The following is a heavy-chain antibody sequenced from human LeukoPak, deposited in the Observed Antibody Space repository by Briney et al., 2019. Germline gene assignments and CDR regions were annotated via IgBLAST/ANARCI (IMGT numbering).Heavy chain of an antibody. CDR3: ARREELDC. J-gene: IGHJ4*02. V-gene: IGHV3-66*04. Sequence: PGGSLRLSCVVSGFTVSNNYMNWVRQAPGKGLEWVSVIYSGGSTYYADFVKGRFTISRDNSKNTLYLQMNSLRAEDTAVYYCARREELDCWGQGTLVTVSS. CDR1: GFTVSNNY. D-gene: IGHD1-26*01. CDR2: IYSGGST.